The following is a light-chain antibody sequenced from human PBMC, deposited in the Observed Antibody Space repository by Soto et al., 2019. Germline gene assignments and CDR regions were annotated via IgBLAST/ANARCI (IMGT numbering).Light chain of an antibody. CDR2: AAS. J-gene: IGKJ3*01. CDR1: QGISNS. Sequence: DIQMTQSPSSLSASIGDRVTITCRASQGISNSVAWYQQKPGKVPNRLIYAASTLQSGVPSRFSGSGAGTDFTLTISSRQPEDVATYYCQKYHSAPYTFGPGTKVDIK. V-gene: IGKV1-27*01. CDR3: QKYHSAPYT.